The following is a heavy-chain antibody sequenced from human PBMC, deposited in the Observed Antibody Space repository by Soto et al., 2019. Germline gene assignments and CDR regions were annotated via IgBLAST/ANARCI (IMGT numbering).Heavy chain of an antibody. Sequence: QVQLVQSGAEVKKPGASVKVSCKASGYTFTSYYISWVRQAPGQGLEWMGWISAYNGNTNYPQKLQGRVTMPTDTSTSPASRELRSLRPDDTAVYSCARDSPPIASWGQATRVTVSS. D-gene: IGHD3-3*02. CDR2: ISAYNGNT. CDR1: GYTFTSYY. J-gene: IGHJ5*02. V-gene: IGHV1-18*01. CDR3: ARDSPPIAS.